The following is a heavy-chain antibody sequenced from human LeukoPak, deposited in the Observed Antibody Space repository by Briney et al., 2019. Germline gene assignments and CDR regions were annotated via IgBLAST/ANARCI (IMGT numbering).Heavy chain of an antibody. Sequence: GGSLRLSCAASGFTFSSYAMSWVRQAPGKGLEWVSAISGSGGSTCYADSVKGRFTISRDNAKKSLYLQMNSLRAEDTAVYYCARDPGYSSSSPHDAFDIWGQGTMVTVSS. CDR2: ISGSGGST. CDR1: GFTFSSYA. V-gene: IGHV3-23*01. J-gene: IGHJ3*02. CDR3: ARDPGYSSSSPHDAFDI. D-gene: IGHD6-6*01.